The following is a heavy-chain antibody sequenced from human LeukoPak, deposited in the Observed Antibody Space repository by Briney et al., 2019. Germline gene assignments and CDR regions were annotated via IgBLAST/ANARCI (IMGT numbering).Heavy chain of an antibody. CDR1: GGSFSGYY. CDR3: ARPLYSSNWFDP. CDR2: INHSGST. J-gene: IGHJ5*02. V-gene: IGHV4-34*01. Sequence: PSETLSLTCAVYGGSFSGYYWSWIRQPPGKGLEWIGEINHSGSTNYNPSLKSRVTISVDTSKNQFSLKLSSVTAADTAVYYCARPLYSSNWFDPWGQGTLVTVSS. D-gene: IGHD6-13*01.